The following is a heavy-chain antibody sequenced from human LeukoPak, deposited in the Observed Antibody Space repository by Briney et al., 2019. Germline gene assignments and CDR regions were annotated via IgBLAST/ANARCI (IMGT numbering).Heavy chain of an antibody. D-gene: IGHD6-13*01. V-gene: IGHV3-30*18. CDR3: AKRMGPSIAATDLDY. CDR2: ISHDGSSK. J-gene: IGHJ4*02. CDR1: GFTFSSFG. Sequence: QSGGSLRLSCAASGFTFSSFGMHWVRQAPGKGLECVAVISHDGSSKYYADSVKGRFTISRDSSKKTLYLQMNSLRAEDTAVYYCAKRMGPSIAATDLDYWGQGTLVTVSS.